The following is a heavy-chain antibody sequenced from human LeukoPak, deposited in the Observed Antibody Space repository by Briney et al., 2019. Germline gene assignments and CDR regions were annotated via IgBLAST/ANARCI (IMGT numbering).Heavy chain of an antibody. D-gene: IGHD3-10*01. CDR2: IYSGGST. CDR1: GFTVSSNY. J-gene: IGHJ4*02. V-gene: IGHV3-53*01. Sequence: PGGSLRLSCAASGFTVSSNYMSWVRQPPGRGLEWVSVIYSGGSTYYADSVKGRFTISRDNSKNTLYLQMNSLRAEDTAVYYCAREGHGSGSYWDYWGQGTLVTVSS. CDR3: AREGHGSGSYWDY.